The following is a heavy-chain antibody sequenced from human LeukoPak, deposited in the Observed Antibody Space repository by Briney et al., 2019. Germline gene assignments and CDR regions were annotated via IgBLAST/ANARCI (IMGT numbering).Heavy chain of an antibody. Sequence: ASVNVSCKASGYTFTSYGISWVRQAPGQGLEWMGWISAYNGNTNYAQKLQGRVTMTTDTSTSTAYMELRSLRSDDTAVYYCARAARPYYDYVWGSYPKNWFDPWGQGTLVTVSS. CDR1: GYTFTSYG. CDR2: ISAYNGNT. J-gene: IGHJ5*02. D-gene: IGHD3-16*02. CDR3: ARAARPYYDYVWGSYPKNWFDP. V-gene: IGHV1-18*01.